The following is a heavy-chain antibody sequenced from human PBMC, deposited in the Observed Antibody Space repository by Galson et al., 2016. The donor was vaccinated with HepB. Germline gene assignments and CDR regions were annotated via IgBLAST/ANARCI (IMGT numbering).Heavy chain of an antibody. D-gene: IGHD6-19*01. CDR1: GLIFSNRA. Sequence: SLRLSCAASGLIFSNRAMHWVRQAPGQGLEWVAVTSHDGSNEYYADSVKGRFAISRDNPKNALYLQMNSLTAGDTAVYYCAKGGPGIAVPADLWGQGILVTVSS. J-gene: IGHJ5*02. V-gene: IGHV3-30*18. CDR2: TSHDGSNE. CDR3: AKGGPGIAVPADL.